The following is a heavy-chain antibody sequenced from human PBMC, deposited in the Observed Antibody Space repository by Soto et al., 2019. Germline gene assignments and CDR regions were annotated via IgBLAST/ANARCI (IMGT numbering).Heavy chain of an antibody. V-gene: IGHV3-23*01. CDR3: AKAPGGAGDDYGDYGYFDY. J-gene: IGHJ4*02. D-gene: IGHD4-17*01. Sequence: GGSLRLSCAASGFTFSSYAMSWVRQAPGKGLEWVSAISGSGGSTYYADSVKGRFTISRDNSKNTLYLQMNSLRAEDTAVYYCAKAPGGAGDDYGDYGYFDYWGQGTLVTVSS. CDR2: ISGSGGST. CDR1: GFTFSSYA.